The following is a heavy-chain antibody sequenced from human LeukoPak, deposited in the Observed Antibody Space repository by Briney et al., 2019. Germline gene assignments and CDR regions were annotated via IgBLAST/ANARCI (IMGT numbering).Heavy chain of an antibody. D-gene: IGHD3-22*01. CDR3: ARAGAPITMIVVVPRYYFDY. V-gene: IGHV4-39*07. J-gene: IGHJ4*02. CDR2: IYCSGST. Sequence: TSETLSLTCTVSGGSISSSSYYWGWIRQPPGKGLEWIGSIYCSGSTYYNPSLKSRVTISVDTSKNQFSLKLSSVTAADTAVYYCARAGAPITMIVVVPRYYFDYWGQGTLVTVSS. CDR1: GGSISSSSYY.